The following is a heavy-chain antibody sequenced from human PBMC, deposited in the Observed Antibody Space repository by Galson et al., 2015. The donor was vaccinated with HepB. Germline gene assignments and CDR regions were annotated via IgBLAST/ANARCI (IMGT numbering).Heavy chain of an antibody. CDR3: ARVARIPASTTGGGDY. J-gene: IGHJ4*02. Sequence: SVKVSCKASGGGFSSFAINWVRQAPGQGLEWVGGIIPIIGLPNYAQKFEGRVTNTADRPTNTAYMELSSLTSEDTAVYYCARVARIPASTTGGGDYWGQGTLVTVSP. V-gene: IGHV1-69*10. D-gene: IGHD6-13*01. CDR2: IIPIIGLP. CDR1: GGGFSSFA.